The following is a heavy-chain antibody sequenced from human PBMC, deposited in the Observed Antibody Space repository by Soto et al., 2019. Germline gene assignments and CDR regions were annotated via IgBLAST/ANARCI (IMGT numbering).Heavy chain of an antibody. D-gene: IGHD3-10*01. J-gene: IGHJ5*02. CDR3: ARGRSGWFDP. CDR1: GGSFSGYY. Sequence: SETLSLTCAVYGGSFSGYYWSWIRQPPGKGLEWIGEINHSGSTNYNPSLKSRVTISVDTSKNQFSLKLSSVTAADTAVYYCARGRSGWFDPWGQGTLVTVSS. CDR2: INHSGST. V-gene: IGHV4-34*01.